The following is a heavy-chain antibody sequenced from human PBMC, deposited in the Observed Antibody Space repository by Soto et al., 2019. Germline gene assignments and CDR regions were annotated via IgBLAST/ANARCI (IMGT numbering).Heavy chain of an antibody. CDR3: ARGRIRPMVRGAVMDV. D-gene: IGHD3-10*01. J-gene: IGHJ6*03. CDR2: INHSGST. Sequence: SETLSLTCAIYGGSFSGYYWSWIRQPPGKGLEWIGEINHSGSTNYNPSLKSRVTISVDTSKNQFSLKLSSVTAADTAVYYCARGRIRPMVRGAVMDVWGKGTTVTVSS. V-gene: IGHV4-34*01. CDR1: GGSFSGYY.